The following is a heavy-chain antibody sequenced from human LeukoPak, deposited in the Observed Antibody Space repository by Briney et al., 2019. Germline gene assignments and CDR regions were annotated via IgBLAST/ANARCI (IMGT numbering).Heavy chain of an antibody. CDR1: GFTFSSYG. J-gene: IGHJ3*02. Sequence: PGGSLRLSCAASGFTFSSYGMHWVRQAPGKGLEWVAFIRYDGTYKNYADSVKGRFTISRDNSKNTLYLQMNSLRPEDTAVYCSATYTTSSSAFDIWGQGTLVTVSS. CDR3: ATYTTSSSAFDI. CDR2: IRYDGTYK. V-gene: IGHV3-30*02. D-gene: IGHD6-6*01.